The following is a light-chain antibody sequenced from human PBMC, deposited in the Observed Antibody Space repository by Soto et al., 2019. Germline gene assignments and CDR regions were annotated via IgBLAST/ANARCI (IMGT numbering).Light chain of an antibody. CDR3: QQYDSVPIT. V-gene: IGKV4-1*01. CDR1: QSFLYTSNNKNY. CDR2: WAS. Sequence: DIVMTQSPDSLALSLGERATINCKSSQSFLYTSNNKNYLAWYQQKAGQPPKLLVYWASTRESGVPDRFSGGGSGTDFTLTISSLQAEDVAVYYCQQYDSVPITFGQGTRLEIK. J-gene: IGKJ5*01.